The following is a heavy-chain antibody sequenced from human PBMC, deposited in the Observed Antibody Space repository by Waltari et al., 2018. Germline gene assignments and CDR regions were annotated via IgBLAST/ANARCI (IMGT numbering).Heavy chain of an antibody. Sequence: QVQLVQSGAEVKKTGASVKVSCKASGYTFTSYDMHWVRQAPGQRPEWMGWINAGNGNTKYSQKFQGRVTITRDTSASTAYMELSSLRSEDTAVYYCARDRRGYYDFWSGYYSPIFDYWGQGTLVTVSS. CDR3: ARDRRGYYDFWSGYYSPIFDY. V-gene: IGHV1-3*01. CDR2: INAGNGNT. CDR1: GYTFTSYD. J-gene: IGHJ4*02. D-gene: IGHD3-3*01.